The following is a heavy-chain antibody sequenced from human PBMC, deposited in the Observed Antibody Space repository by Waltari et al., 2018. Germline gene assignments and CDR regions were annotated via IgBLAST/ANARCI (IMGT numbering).Heavy chain of an antibody. CDR2: IIPIFGTA. CDR3: AVGVLRYFDWLLGIDY. CDR1: GGTFSSYA. D-gene: IGHD3-9*01. J-gene: IGHJ4*02. Sequence: QVQLVQSGAGVKKPGSSVKVSCKASGGTFSSYAISWVRQAPGQGLEWMGGIIPIFGTANYAQKFQGRVTITADKSTSTAYMELSSLRSEDTAVYYCAVGVLRYFDWLLGIDYWGQGTLVTVSS. V-gene: IGHV1-69*14.